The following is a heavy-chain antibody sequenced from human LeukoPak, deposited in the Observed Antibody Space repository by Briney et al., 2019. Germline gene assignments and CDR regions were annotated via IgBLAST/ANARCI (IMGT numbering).Heavy chain of an antibody. CDR1: GYTFTGYY. CDR3: ARTRLGVSLPSVLGGGWFDP. Sequence: GASVKVSCKASGYTFTGYYMHWVRQAPGQGLEWMGWINPNSGGTNYAQKFQGRVTMTRDTSISTAYMELSRLRSDDTAVYFCARTRLGVSLPSVLGGGWFDPWGQGTLVTVSS. CDR2: INPNSGGT. J-gene: IGHJ5*02. D-gene: IGHD2-8*01. V-gene: IGHV1-2*02.